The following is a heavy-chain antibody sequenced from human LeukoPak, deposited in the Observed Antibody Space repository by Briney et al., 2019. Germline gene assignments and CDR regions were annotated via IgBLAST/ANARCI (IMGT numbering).Heavy chain of an antibody. V-gene: IGHV3-66*01. Sequence: PGGSLRLSCAASGFTVSSNYMSWVRQAPGKGLEWVSVIYSGGSTYYADSVKGRFTISRDNSKNSLYLQMNSLRAEDTAVYYCALDCSSTSCYDLFDYWGQGTLVTVSS. CDR1: GFTVSSNY. CDR3: ALDCSSTSCYDLFDY. J-gene: IGHJ4*02. CDR2: IYSGGST. D-gene: IGHD2-2*01.